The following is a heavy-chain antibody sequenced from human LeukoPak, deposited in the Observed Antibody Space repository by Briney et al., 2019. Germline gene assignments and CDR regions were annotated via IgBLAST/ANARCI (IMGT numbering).Heavy chain of an antibody. V-gene: IGHV1-2*02. D-gene: IGHD2-15*01. CDR3: ASLVGPPVQYYYYYGMDV. CDR1: GYTFTGYY. CDR2: INPNSGGT. J-gene: IGHJ6*02. Sequence: ASVKVSCKASGYTFTGYYMHWVRQAPGQGLEWMGWINPNSGGTNYAQKFQGGVTMTRDTSISTAYMELSRLRSDDTAVYYCASLVGPPVQYYYYYGMDVWGQGTTVTVSS.